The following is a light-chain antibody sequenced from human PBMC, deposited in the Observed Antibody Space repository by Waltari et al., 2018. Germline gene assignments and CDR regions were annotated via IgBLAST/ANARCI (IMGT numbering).Light chain of an antibody. J-gene: IGKJ4*01. V-gene: IGKV1-39*01. CDR1: QSISNY. CDR2: AAS. CDR3: QQSYSTPRLT. Sequence: DIQMTQSPSSLSASVGDRVTITCRASQSISNYLNWYQQKPEKAPKLLIYAASSLQSGVPSRVSGSGSGTDVTLTISSLQPEDFATYYCQQSYSTPRLTFGGGTKVEIK.